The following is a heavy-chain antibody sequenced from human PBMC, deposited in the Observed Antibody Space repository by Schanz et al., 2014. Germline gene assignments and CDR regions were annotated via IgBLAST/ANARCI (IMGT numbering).Heavy chain of an antibody. J-gene: IGHJ5*02. CDR1: GFTFNYVW. CDR3: TTVDCSSPSCPP. Sequence: EVQLVESGGGLLSPGGSLRLSCVASGFTFNYVWMSWVRQAPGKGLEWVGRIRSKADGGTTDYAAPVKGRFTISRDDSKNTLFLQINSLKTEDTAVYYCTTVDCSSPSCPPWGQGTLVTVSS. D-gene: IGHD2-2*01. CDR2: IRSKADGGTT. V-gene: IGHV3-15*01.